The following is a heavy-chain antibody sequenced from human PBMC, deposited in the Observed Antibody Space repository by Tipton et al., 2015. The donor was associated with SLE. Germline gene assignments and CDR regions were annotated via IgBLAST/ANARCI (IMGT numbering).Heavy chain of an antibody. D-gene: IGHD3-22*01. V-gene: IGHV4-38-2*01. Sequence: TLSLTCAVSGFSISSGYYWGWIRQPPGKGLEWIGSIHHSGNTYFNPSLKSRVTMSIDTSRNEVFLRLTSVTAADTAVYYCARHDYDSNGYYQHYFDYWGQGTLVTVSS. J-gene: IGHJ4*02. CDR1: GFSISSGYY. CDR3: ARHDYDSNGYYQHYFDY. CDR2: IHHSGNT.